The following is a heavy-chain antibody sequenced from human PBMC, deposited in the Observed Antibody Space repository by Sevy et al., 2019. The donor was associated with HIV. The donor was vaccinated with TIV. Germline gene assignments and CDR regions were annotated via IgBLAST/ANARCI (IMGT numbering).Heavy chain of an antibody. V-gene: IGHV3-30*18. D-gene: IGHD6-19*01. CDR3: ANDRIAVFDH. CDR2: IAYDGSNK. Sequence: EGSLRLSCAASGFTFSSYGMHWVRQAPGKGLEWVAVIAYDGSNKYYADSVKGRFTISRDNSKNTLYLQMNSLRAEDTAVYYCANDRIAVFDHWGQGTLVTVSS. CDR1: GFTFSSYG. J-gene: IGHJ4*02.